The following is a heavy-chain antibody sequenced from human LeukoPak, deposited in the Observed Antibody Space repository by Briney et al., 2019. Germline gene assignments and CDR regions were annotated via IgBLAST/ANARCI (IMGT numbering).Heavy chain of an antibody. CDR2: ISPSGDIR. Sequence: GGSLRLSCAASGFTFSNHGMNWVRQAPGKGLEWVSGISPSGDIRYYADSVKGRFTISRDNSKNTLCLEVISPTAEDTAVYYCAKDDAWLRFGEWSQGTLVTVSS. CDR3: AKDDAWLRFGE. CDR1: GFTFSNHG. D-gene: IGHD3-10*01. J-gene: IGHJ4*02. V-gene: IGHV3-23*01.